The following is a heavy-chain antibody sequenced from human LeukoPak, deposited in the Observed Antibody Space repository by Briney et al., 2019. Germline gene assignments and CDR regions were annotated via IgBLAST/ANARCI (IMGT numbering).Heavy chain of an antibody. V-gene: IGHV4-59*01. CDR1: GVSISSYY. CDR3: AGRNYYYHSSGSYSFDY. Sequence: SETLSLTCTASGVSISSYYWSWIRQPPGKGLEWIGYIYYSGSTNYNPSLKSRVTISVDTSKNQFSLKLSSVTAADTAVYYCAGRNYYYHSSGSYSFDYWGQGTLVTVSS. D-gene: IGHD3-22*01. CDR2: IYYSGST. J-gene: IGHJ4*02.